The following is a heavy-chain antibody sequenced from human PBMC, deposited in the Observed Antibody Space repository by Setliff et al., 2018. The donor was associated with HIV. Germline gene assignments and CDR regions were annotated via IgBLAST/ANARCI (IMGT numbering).Heavy chain of an antibody. CDR3: ARDQGYSYGHGFDY. V-gene: IGHV3-30*02. Sequence: LRLSCAASGFTFRNFGMHWVRQAPGKGLEWIAFIRSSGSVVHYAASVKGRFTISRDNFKNTLYLDMNTLRAEDTAVYYCARDQGYSYGHGFDYWGQGTLVTVSS. CDR2: IRSSGSVV. D-gene: IGHD5-18*01. J-gene: IGHJ4*02. CDR1: GFTFRNFG.